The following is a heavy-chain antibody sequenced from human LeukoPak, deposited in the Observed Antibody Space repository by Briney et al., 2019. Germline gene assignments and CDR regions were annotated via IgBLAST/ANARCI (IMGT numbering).Heavy chain of an antibody. D-gene: IGHD6-13*01. CDR1: GGSISDYY. J-gene: IGHJ4*02. CDR3: ARLAAAAGTGY. V-gene: IGHV4-59*01. Sequence: SETLSVTCTVSGGSISDYYWSRIRQPPGKGRECIGYVYSGSTSYSPSLKRRVSISVDTSRNQLSLRLSSVTAADTAVYYCARLAAAAGTGYWGQGTLVTVSS. CDR2: VYSGST.